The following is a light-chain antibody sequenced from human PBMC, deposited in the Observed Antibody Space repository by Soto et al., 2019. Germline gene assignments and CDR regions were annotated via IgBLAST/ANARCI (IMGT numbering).Light chain of an antibody. V-gene: IGKV3-15*01. CDR1: QSVGSN. Sequence: EIVMKQSPATLSVSPGERATLSCRAGQSVGSNLAWYQQNPGQAPRLLIYGASTRATGIPGRFSGSGSGTEFTLTISSLQSEDFAVYYCQHYGSSLGVTFGGGTKVDI. CDR2: GAS. CDR3: QHYGSSLGVT. J-gene: IGKJ4*01.